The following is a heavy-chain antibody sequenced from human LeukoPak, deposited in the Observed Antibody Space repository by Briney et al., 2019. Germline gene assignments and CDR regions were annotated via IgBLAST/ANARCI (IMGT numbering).Heavy chain of an antibody. D-gene: IGHD2-15*01. CDR1: GFTFGDYA. J-gene: IGHJ4*02. Sequence: GGSLRLSCTASGFTFGDYAMSWFRQAPGKGLEWVGFIRSKAYGGTTEYAASVKGRFTISRDDPKSIAYLQMNSLKTEETAVYYCTRASRGVVVVAATAYWGQGTLVTVSS. CDR2: IRSKAYGGTT. V-gene: IGHV3-49*03. CDR3: TRASRGVVVVAATAY.